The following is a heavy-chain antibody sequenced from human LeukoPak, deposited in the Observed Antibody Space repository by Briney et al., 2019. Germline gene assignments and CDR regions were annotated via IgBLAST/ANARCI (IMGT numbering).Heavy chain of an antibody. Sequence: GGSLRLSCAASGFTFSSYAMSWVRQAPGKGLEWVSAISGSGVSTYYADSVKGRFTFSRDNSKNTLSLQMDSLRAEDTAVYYCAKASGSSTTNWFDPWGQGTLVTVSS. CDR1: GFTFSSYA. CDR3: AKASGSSTTNWFDP. V-gene: IGHV3-23*01. J-gene: IGHJ5*02. CDR2: ISGSGVST. D-gene: IGHD1-26*01.